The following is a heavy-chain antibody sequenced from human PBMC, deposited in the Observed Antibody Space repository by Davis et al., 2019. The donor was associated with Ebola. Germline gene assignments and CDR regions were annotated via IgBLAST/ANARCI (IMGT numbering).Heavy chain of an antibody. CDR2: ISPGSNYI. CDR3: VRDYGRGWSSFYYYMDV. Sequence: GGSLRLSCAASGFTFSSYAMSWVRQAPGKGLEWVSCISPGSNYIYYADSVEGRFTISRDNAKNSLYLQMNGLRAEDTAVYYCVRDYGRGWSSFYYYMDVWGKGTTVTVSS. V-gene: IGHV3-21*01. CDR1: GFTFSSYA. D-gene: IGHD3-10*01. J-gene: IGHJ6*03.